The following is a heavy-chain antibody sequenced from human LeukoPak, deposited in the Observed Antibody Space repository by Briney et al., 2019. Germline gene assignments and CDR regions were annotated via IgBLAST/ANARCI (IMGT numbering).Heavy chain of an antibody. J-gene: IGHJ4*02. D-gene: IGHD3-10*01. CDR1: GFTFSSYG. CDR2: IWYDGSNK. CDR3: AKVRFPYYYGSGSYPDFDY. Sequence: PGRSLRLSCAASGFTFSSYGMHWVRQAPGKGLEWVAVIWYDGSNKYYADSVKGRFTISRDNSKNTLYLQMNSLRAEDTAVYYCAKVRFPYYYGSGSYPDFDYWGQGTLVTVSS. V-gene: IGHV3-33*06.